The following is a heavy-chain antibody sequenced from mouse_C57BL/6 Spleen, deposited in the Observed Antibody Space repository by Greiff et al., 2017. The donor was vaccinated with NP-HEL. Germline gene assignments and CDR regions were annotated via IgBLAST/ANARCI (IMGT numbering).Heavy chain of an antibody. V-gene: IGHV5-4*03. Sequence: EVRLVESGGGLVKPGGSLKLSCAASGFTFSSYAMSWVRQTPEKRLEWVATISDGGSYTYYPDNVKGRFTISRDNAKNNLYLQMSHLKSEDTAMYYCARGYSSSWFAYWGQGTLVTVSA. D-gene: IGHD1-1*01. CDR2: ISDGGSYT. CDR3: ARGYSSSWFAY. J-gene: IGHJ3*01. CDR1: GFTFSSYA.